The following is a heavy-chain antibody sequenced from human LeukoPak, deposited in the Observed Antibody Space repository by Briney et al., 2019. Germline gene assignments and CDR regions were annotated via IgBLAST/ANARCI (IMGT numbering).Heavy chain of an antibody. CDR1: GFTFSSYA. V-gene: IGHV3-23*01. CDR2: ITPSGVGT. CDR3: AKAGGYCTSASCYPNWFDP. J-gene: IGHJ5*02. D-gene: IGHD2-2*01. Sequence: PGGSLRLSCAASGFTFSSYAMSWVRQAPGKGLEWLSAITPSGVGTYYADSVKGQFTISRDNPKNTLYLQMDSLKVEDTAVYYCAKAGGYCTSASCYPNWFDPWGQGTRVTVSS.